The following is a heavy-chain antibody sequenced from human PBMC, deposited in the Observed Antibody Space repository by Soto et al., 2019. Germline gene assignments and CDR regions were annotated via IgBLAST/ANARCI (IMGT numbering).Heavy chain of an antibody. J-gene: IGHJ4*02. Sequence: PSETLSLTCAVYGGSFSGYYWSWIRQPPGKGLEWIGEINHSGSTNYNPSLKSRVTISVDTSKNQFSLKLSSVTAADTAVYYCARIISSGWYGGYFDYWGQGTLVTVSS. CDR2: INHSGST. CDR1: GGSFSGYY. V-gene: IGHV4-34*01. D-gene: IGHD6-19*01. CDR3: ARIISSGWYGGYFDY.